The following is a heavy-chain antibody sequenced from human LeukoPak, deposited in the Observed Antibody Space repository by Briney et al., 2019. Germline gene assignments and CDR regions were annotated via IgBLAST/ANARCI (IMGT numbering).Heavy chain of an antibody. J-gene: IGHJ4*02. D-gene: IGHD5-12*01. CDR2: IWYDGSNK. CDR3: AKDQFGGYGSIDY. V-gene: IGHV3-33*06. CDR1: GFTFSSYG. Sequence: GWSLRLSCAASGFTFSSYGMHWVRQAPGKGLEWVAVIWYDGSNKYYADSVKGRVTISRDNSKNTLYLQMNSLRAEDTAVYYCAKDQFGGYGSIDYWGQGTLVTVSS.